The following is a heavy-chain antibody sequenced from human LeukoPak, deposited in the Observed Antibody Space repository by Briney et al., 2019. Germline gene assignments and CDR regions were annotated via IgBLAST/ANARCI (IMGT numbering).Heavy chain of an antibody. CDR2: IYYSGST. J-gene: IGHJ1*01. CDR3: ARSGGAHYYDSSGYYFSLDEGEYFQH. D-gene: IGHD3-22*01. CDR1: GGSISSSSYY. Sequence: NPSETLSLTCTVSGGSISSSSYYWGWIRQPSGKGLEWIGSIYYSGSTYYNPSLKSRVTISVDTSKNQFSLKLSSVTTADTAVYYCARSGGAHYYDSSGYYFSLDEGEYFQHWGQGTLVTVSS. V-gene: IGHV4-39*07.